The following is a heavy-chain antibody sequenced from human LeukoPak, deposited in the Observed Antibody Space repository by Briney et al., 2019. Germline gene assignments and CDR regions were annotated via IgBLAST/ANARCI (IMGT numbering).Heavy chain of an antibody. V-gene: IGHV3-74*01. CDR3: ARSGYDYVWGSYRHGL. D-gene: IGHD3-16*02. Sequence: GGSLRLSCAASGFTFSSYWMHWVRQAPGKGLVWVSRINSDGSSTSYADSVKGRFTISRDNAKNTLYLQMNSLRAEDTAVYYCARSGYDYVWGSYRHGLWGQGTLVTVSS. J-gene: IGHJ4*02. CDR1: GFTFSSYW. CDR2: INSDGSST.